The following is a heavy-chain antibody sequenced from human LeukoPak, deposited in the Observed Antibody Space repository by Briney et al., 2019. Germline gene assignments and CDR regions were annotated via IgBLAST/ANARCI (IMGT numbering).Heavy chain of an antibody. CDR1: GVSISSYY. CDR3: ARFVGAFDY. V-gene: IGHV4-59*01. D-gene: IGHD1-26*01. Sequence: SETLSLTCTVSGVSISSYYWSWIRQPRGKGLEWIGYIYYSGSTNYNPSLKSRVTISVDTSKNQFSLKLSSVTAADTAVYYCARFVGAFDYWGQGTLVTVSS. J-gene: IGHJ4*02. CDR2: IYYSGST.